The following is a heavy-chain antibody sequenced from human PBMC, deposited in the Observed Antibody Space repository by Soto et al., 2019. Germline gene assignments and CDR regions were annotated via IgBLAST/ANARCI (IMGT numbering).Heavy chain of an antibody. J-gene: IGHJ6*02. CDR2: ISAYNGNT. CDR1: GYTFTSYG. CDR3: ARDTAHGLDV. V-gene: IGHV1-18*01. D-gene: IGHD2-21*02. Sequence: QVQLVQSGAEVKKPGASVKVSCKASGYTFTSYGISWVRQAPGQGLEWMGWISAYNGNTNSAQKLHGKVTMTTATSTSTAYMELRSLRSHDTAADYCARDTAHGLDVWGHGTPVTVSS.